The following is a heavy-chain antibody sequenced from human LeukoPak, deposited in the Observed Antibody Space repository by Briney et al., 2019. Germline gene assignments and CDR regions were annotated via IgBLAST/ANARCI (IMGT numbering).Heavy chain of an antibody. CDR1: GFTFSSYA. J-gene: IGHJ4*02. D-gene: IGHD3-10*01. V-gene: IGHV3-23*01. Sequence: GGSLRLSCVASGFTFSSYAMSWVRQAPGKGLEWVSSSSGSGGSTYYVDSVKGRFTISRDNSKNTLYLQMNSLRAEDTAVYYCAKHVGCYYNSGSHNDYWGQGTLVTVSS. CDR3: AKHVGCYYNSGSHNDY. CDR2: SSGSGGST.